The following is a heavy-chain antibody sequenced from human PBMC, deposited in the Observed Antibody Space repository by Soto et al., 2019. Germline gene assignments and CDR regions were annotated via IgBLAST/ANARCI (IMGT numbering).Heavy chain of an antibody. Sequence: ASVKVSCKASGYTFTGYYMHWVRQAPGQGLEWMGWINPNSGGTNYAQKFQGWVTMTRDTSTSTAYMELSSLRSEDTAVYYCARTPGPIFGVVIRPSMGMDVWGQGTTVTVSS. CDR1: GYTFTGYY. V-gene: IGHV1-2*04. CDR3: ARTPGPIFGVVIRPSMGMDV. J-gene: IGHJ6*02. CDR2: INPNSGGT. D-gene: IGHD3-3*01.